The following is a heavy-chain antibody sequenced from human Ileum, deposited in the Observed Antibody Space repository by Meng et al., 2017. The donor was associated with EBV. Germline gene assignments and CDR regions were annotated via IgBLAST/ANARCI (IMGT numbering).Heavy chain of an antibody. CDR2: LNPHSGDA. D-gene: IGHD5-24*01. CDR1: GSSFTGYY. CDR3: ARVGDSNNWVIDY. V-gene: IGHV1-2*06. Sequence: QERSVPSGTEGKKPGASLKVAGKASGSSFTGYYMNWVRQAPGQGLEWMGRLNPHSGDAIYAQKFQGRVTMTRDTSISTAYMELSSLRSDDTAIYYCARVGDSNNWVIDYWGQGTLVTVSS. J-gene: IGHJ4*02.